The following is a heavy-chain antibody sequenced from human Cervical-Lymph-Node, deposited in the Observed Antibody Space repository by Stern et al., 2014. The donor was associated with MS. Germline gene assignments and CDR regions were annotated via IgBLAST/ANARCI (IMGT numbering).Heavy chain of an antibody. CDR3: AREYCSGGSCSRNYYGMDV. V-gene: IGHV3-74*02. J-gene: IGHJ6*02. CDR2: LDTDGTST. CDR1: GFTFSTYS. Sequence: EVQLVESGGGLVQPGGSLRLSCAVSGFTFSTYSMHWVRQVPGKGLACVSRLDTDGTSTSYADSVKDRFTISRDNAKNTRYLQMNSLRAEDTAVYYCAREYCSGGSCSRNYYGMDVWGQGTTVTVSS. D-gene: IGHD2-15*01.